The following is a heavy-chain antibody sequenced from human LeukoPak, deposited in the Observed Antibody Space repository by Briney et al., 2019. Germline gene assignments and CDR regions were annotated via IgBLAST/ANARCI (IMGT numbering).Heavy chain of an antibody. V-gene: IGHV6-1*01. J-gene: IGHJ5*02. CDR2: TYYRSKWYN. Sequence: SQTLSLTCAISGDSVSSNSAAWNWIRQSPSRGLEWLGRTYYRSKWYNDYAVSVKSRITINPDTSKNQFSLQLNSVTPEDTAVYYCARDIVATITEGNWFDPWGQGTLVTVSS. D-gene: IGHD5-12*01. CDR3: ARDIVATITEGNWFDP. CDR1: GDSVSSNSAA.